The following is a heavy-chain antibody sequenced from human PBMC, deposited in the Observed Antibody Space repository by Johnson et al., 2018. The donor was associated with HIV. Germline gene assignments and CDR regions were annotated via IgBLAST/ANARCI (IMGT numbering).Heavy chain of an antibody. J-gene: IGHJ3*02. D-gene: IGHD3-22*01. V-gene: IGHV3-64*01. CDR1: GFTFSSYA. Sequence: VQLVESGGGVVQPGRSLRLSCAASGFTFSSYAMHWVRQAPGKGLEYVSAISSNGGSTYYAKSVKGRFTISRDNSKNTLYLQMGSLRAEDMAVYYCARGSLYYYDSSGWGSFDIWGQGTMVTVSS. CDR2: ISSNGGST. CDR3: ARGSLYYYDSSGWGSFDI.